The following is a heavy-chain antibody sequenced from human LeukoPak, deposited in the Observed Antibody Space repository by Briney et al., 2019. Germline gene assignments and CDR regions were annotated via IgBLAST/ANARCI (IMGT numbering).Heavy chain of an antibody. CDR2: IYYSGST. CDR1: GGSISSYC. V-gene: IGHV4-59*01. Sequence: SETLSLTCTVSGGSISSYCWSWIRQPPGKGLEWIGYIYYSGSTNYNPSLKSRVTISVDTSKNQFSLKLSSVTAADTAVYYCASLEGYYGSGSYFRGWFDPWGQRTLVTVSS. J-gene: IGHJ5*02. CDR3: ASLEGYYGSGSYFRGWFDP. D-gene: IGHD3-10*01.